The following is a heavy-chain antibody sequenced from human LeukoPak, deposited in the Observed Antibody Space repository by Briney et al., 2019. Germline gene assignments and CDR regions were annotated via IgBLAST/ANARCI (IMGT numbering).Heavy chain of an antibody. V-gene: IGHV3-7*03. D-gene: IGHD1-26*01. CDR3: ARDPNLYSGTYDTY. CDR1: GLTFSGNR. Sequence: GALGLSFLVPGLTFSGNRMSWVPRAPGKGLRGVAKLKQDGSERYYVDSVKGRFTISRDSAKNSVFLQMNSLRAEDTAVYYCARDPNLYSGTYDTYWGQGTLVTVSS. J-gene: IGHJ4*02. CDR2: LKQDGSER.